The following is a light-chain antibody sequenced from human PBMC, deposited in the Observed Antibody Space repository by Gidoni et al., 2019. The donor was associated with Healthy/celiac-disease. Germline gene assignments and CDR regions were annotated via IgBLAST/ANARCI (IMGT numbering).Light chain of an antibody. CDR3: QVWDSSSDLV. Sequence: SYVLPQPPSVSVAPGKTARITRGGNNIGSKSVHWYQQKPGQAPVLVVYDDSDRPSGIPERFSGSNSGNTATLTISRVEAGDEADYYCQVWDSSSDLVFGGGTKLTVL. J-gene: IGLJ2*01. CDR2: DDS. V-gene: IGLV3-21*03. CDR1: NIGSKS.